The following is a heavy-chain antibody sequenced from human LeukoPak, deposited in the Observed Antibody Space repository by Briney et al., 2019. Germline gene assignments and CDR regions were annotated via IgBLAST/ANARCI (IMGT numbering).Heavy chain of an antibody. CDR2: IRYDRSNK. CDR3: AKGGYCSSASCKGGWFDP. D-gene: IGHD2-2*03. V-gene: IGHV3-30*02. Sequence: GGSLRLSCAASGFTFSSYGMHWVRQAPGKVLEWVAFIRYDRSNKYYADSVKGRFTISRDNSKNTLYLQMNSLRAEDTAVYYCAKGGYCSSASCKGGWFDPWGQGTLVTVSS. J-gene: IGHJ5*02. CDR1: GFTFSSYG.